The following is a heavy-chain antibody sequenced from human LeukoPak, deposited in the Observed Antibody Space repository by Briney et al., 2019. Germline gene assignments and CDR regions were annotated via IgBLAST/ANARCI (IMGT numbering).Heavy chain of an antibody. J-gene: IGHJ4*02. CDR1: GYSISSGYY. CDR2: ICHSGST. CDR3: ARNQKNLGYCSGGSCYVVDY. Sequence: PSETLSLTCTVSGYSISSGYYWGWIRQPPGKGLEWIGSICHSGSTYYNPSLKSRVTISVDTSKNQFSLKLSSVTAADTAVYYCARNQKNLGYCSGGSCYVVDYWGQGTLVTVSS. D-gene: IGHD2-15*01. V-gene: IGHV4-38-2*02.